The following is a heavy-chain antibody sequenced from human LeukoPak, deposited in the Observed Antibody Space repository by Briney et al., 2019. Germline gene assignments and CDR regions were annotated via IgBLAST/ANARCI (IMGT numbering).Heavy chain of an antibody. CDR3: TRGGSPPEALGDTFDI. CDR1: GFTFRSYS. J-gene: IGHJ3*02. D-gene: IGHD1-26*01. Sequence: GGSLRLSCAASGFTFRSYSMNWVRQAPGKGLEWVSSINSDSNYIYYADSVQGRFTISRDNAKNSLYLQMNSLRAEDTAVYYCTRGGSPPEALGDTFDIWGQGTVVTVSS. CDR2: INSDSNYI. V-gene: IGHV3-21*01.